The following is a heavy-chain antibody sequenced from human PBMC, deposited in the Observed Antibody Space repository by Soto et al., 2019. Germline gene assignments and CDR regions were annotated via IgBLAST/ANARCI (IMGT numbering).Heavy chain of an antibody. J-gene: IGHJ6*02. V-gene: IGHV1-18*01. CDR2: ISGYNGNT. Sequence: QVQVVQSGDEVKKPGASVKVSCKASGDTFTNYGFSWVRQAPGQGLEWMGWISGYNGNTKYAEKFQGRVTMTTDTSTSTAHRELSSLRSDDTAVYYCAREGQAPYYYYGMDVWGQGTAVTVSS. CDR3: AREGQAPYYYYGMDV. CDR1: GDTFTNYG.